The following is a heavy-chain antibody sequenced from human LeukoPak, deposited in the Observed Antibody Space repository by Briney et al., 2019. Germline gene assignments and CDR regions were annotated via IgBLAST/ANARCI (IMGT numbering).Heavy chain of an antibody. V-gene: IGHV3-21*01. J-gene: IGHJ5*02. CDR2: ISSSSSYI. D-gene: IGHD1-26*01. CDR1: GFTFSSYS. CDR3: ARDSVGATKSNWFDP. Sequence: GGSLRLSCAASGFTFSSYSMNWVRQAPGKGLEWVSSISSSSSYIYYADSVKGRFTISRDNAKNSLYLQMNSLRAEDTAVYCCARDSVGATKSNWFDPWGQGTLVTVSS.